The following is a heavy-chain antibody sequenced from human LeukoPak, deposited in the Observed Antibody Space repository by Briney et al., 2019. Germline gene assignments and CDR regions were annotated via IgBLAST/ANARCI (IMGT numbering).Heavy chain of an antibody. J-gene: IGHJ6*02. CDR3: ARASKPHYYYYYGMDV. CDR2: MNPNSGNT. CDR1: GYTFTSYD. Sequence: ASVEVSCKASGYTFTSYDINWVRQATGQGLEWMGWMNPNSGNTGYAQKFQGRVTMTRNTSISTAYMELSSLRSEDTAVYYCARASKPHYYYYYGMDVWGQGTTVTVSS. V-gene: IGHV1-8*01.